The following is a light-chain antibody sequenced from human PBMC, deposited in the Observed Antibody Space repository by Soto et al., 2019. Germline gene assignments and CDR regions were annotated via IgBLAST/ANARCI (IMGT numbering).Light chain of an antibody. J-gene: IGKJ4*01. Sequence: DIVLTQSPGTLSLSPGERATLSCRASQNVDNYLAWYQQYPGQTPRLLIYDASIRAAGVPARFSGSGSGTDCTLTITSLEPEDSAVYFCQQRGNWPLTFGGGTKVEIK. V-gene: IGKV3-11*01. CDR1: QNVDNY. CDR2: DAS. CDR3: QQRGNWPLT.